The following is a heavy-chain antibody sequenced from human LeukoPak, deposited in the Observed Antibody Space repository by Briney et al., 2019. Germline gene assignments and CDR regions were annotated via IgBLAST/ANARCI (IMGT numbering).Heavy chain of an antibody. CDR1: GYTFNDYY. Sequence: GASVTVSYKTSGYTFNDYYMHWVRQAPAQGLEWMGWINPKCGGTKQAQKFQGRVTMPRDTSIRTAYMDLSGVTSDDAAVYYCARDSYGNRWVDYCDYWGQGTQVTDSS. V-gene: IGHV1-2*02. J-gene: IGHJ4*02. CDR3: ARDSYGNRWVDYCDY. D-gene: IGHD5-12*01. CDR2: INPKCGGT.